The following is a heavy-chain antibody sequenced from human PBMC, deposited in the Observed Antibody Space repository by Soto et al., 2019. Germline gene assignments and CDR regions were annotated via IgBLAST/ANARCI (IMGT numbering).Heavy chain of an antibody. V-gene: IGHV3-53*01. CDR1: GVIVSSNH. CDR2: LYTDGNA. D-gene: IGHD2-8*02. CDR3: ARYYDPGDAGGLDI. Sequence: GGSLRLSCAPSGVIVSSNHMSWIRQAPGKGPEWVSNLYTDGNAFYADSVKGRFTISRDNSRNAMYLQMNSLRAEDTAVYYCARYYDPGDAGGLDIWGQGTLGTVSP. J-gene: IGHJ4*03.